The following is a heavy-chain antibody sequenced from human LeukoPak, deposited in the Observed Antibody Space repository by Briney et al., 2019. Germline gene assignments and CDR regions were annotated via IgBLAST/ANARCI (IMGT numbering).Heavy chain of an antibody. J-gene: IGHJ6*02. CDR3: ARGFGKAAADVFGGYTMDV. Sequence: GGSLRLSCAASGFTVNSNYVSWVRQTPGKGLEWVSLIYTGGSTYYADSVRGRFTISRDNSKNTLYLQMSSLRPEDTAIYYCARGFGKAAADVFGGYTMDVWGQGTTVTVSS. CDR2: IYTGGST. D-gene: IGHD6-13*01. V-gene: IGHV3-66*02. CDR1: GFTVNSNY.